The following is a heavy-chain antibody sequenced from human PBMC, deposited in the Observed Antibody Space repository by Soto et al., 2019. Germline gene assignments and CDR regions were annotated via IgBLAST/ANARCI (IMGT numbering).Heavy chain of an antibody. CDR2: ISYDGSNK. Sequence: QVQLVESGGGVVQPGRSLRLSCAASGFTFSSYAMHWVRQAPGKGLEWVAVISYDGSNKYYADSVKGRFTISRDNSENTLYLHMNSLRAEDTAVYYCAVDSSGSERFDYWGQGTLVTVSS. J-gene: IGHJ4*02. CDR3: AVDSSGSERFDY. V-gene: IGHV3-30-3*01. D-gene: IGHD3-22*01. CDR1: GFTFSSYA.